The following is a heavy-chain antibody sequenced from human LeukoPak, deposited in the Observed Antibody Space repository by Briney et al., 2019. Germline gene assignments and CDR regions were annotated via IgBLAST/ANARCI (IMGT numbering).Heavy chain of an antibody. CDR2: ISAYNGNT. V-gene: IGHV1-18*01. CDR3: ATDWVGATGYFDY. J-gene: IGHJ4*02. Sequence: ASVKVSCKASGYTFTSYGISWVRQAPGQGLEWMGWISAYNGNTDYAQKFQGRVTMTEDTSTDTAYMELSSLRSEDTAVYYCATDWVGATGYFDYWGQGTLVTVSS. CDR1: GYTFTSYG. D-gene: IGHD1-26*01.